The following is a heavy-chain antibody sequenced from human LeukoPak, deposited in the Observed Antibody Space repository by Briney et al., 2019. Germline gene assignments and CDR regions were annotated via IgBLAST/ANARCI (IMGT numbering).Heavy chain of an antibody. CDR1: GGSISVHY. CDR3: ARDYGAAAGIDAFDI. J-gene: IGHJ3*02. CDR2: IYYSGST. V-gene: IGHV4-59*11. D-gene: IGHD6-13*01. Sequence: SETLSLTCTVSGGSISVHYWSWIRQPPGKGLEWIGYIYYSGSTNYNPSLKSRVTISVDTSKNQFSLKLSSVTAADTAVYYCARDYGAAAGIDAFDIWGQGTMVTVSS.